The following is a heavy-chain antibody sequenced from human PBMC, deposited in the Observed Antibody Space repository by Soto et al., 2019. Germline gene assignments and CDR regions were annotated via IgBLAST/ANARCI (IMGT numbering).Heavy chain of an antibody. CDR2: IRSKVNSYAT. Sequence: PGGSLRLSCAASGFTFSCSAMHWVRQASGKGLEWVGRIRSKVNSYATTYAASLKGRFTISRDDSKTTAYLQLNSLKTEDTAVYFCARDDSAYDGGWYPRGFDPWGQGTLVTVSS. CDR3: ARDDSAYDGGWYPRGFDP. D-gene: IGHD5-12*01. J-gene: IGHJ5*02. CDR1: GFTFSCSA. V-gene: IGHV3-73*01.